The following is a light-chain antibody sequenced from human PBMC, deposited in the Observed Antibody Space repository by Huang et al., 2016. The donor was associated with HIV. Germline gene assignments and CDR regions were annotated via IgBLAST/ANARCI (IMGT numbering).Light chain of an antibody. CDR3: QQYDDWPPWT. CDR2: DAS. V-gene: IGKV3-15*01. J-gene: IGKJ1*01. CDR1: QNITR. Sequence: EIVMTQSPATLSVSPGERATLSCRASQNITRLAWYQHKPGQAPRLLIYDASSRATGVPDRFSGGGSGTDFTLTVSSLQSDDFALYYCQQYDDWPPWTFGQGTQVDMK.